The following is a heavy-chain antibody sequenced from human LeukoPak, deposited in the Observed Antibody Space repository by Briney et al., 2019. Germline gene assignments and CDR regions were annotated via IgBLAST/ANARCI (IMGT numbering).Heavy chain of an antibody. CDR1: GFTFSGYA. V-gene: IGHV3-23*01. D-gene: IGHD3-9*01. CDR2: ISRSGDNT. CDR3: ENVYYDIFSGRFDY. J-gene: IGHJ4*02. Sequence: GGSLRLSCAASGFTFSGYAMSWVRQAPGKGREWLSGISRSGDNTYYAASVNGRFTISRDNSQNMLYLQMGSLRAEDTAVYHCENVYYDIFSGRFDYWGQGILVTVSS.